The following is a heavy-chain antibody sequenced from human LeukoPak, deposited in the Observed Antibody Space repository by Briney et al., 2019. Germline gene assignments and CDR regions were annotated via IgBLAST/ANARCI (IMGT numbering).Heavy chain of an antibody. V-gene: IGHV4-39*01. Sequence: SETLSLTCTVSGGSISSSTYYWGWIRQSSGRGLDWIGSMYYTGSPYYNPSLKSRVTISVDPSKKKFSLKLTSVTAADTAVYYCARQPRDGHNPRPYYFDYWGQGILITVSS. CDR1: GGSISSSTYY. D-gene: IGHD5-24*01. CDR2: MYYTGSP. CDR3: ARQPRDGHNPRPYYFDY. J-gene: IGHJ4*02.